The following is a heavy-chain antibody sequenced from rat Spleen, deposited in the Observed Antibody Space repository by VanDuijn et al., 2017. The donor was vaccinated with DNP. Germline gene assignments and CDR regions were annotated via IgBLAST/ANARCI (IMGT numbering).Heavy chain of an antibody. CDR3: ARSSSILDYFNY. D-gene: IGHD1-6*01. J-gene: IGHJ2*01. CDR1: GYSITSNY. CDR2: ISYSGTT. Sequence: EVQLQESGPGLVKPSQSLSLTCSVTGYSITSNYWAWIRKFPGNKMEWMGYISYSGTTSYNPSLKSRISITRDTSKNQFFLQLNSVTTEDTATYYCARSSSILDYFNYWGQGVMVTVSS. V-gene: IGHV3-1*01.